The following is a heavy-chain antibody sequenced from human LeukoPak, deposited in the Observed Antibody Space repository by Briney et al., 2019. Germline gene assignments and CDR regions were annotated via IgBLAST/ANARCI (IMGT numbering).Heavy chain of an antibody. D-gene: IGHD6-6*01. Sequence: SETLSLTCTVSGGSISSLYWSWIRQPPGKGLEWIGYIYYTGSTNYNPSLKSRVTMFVDMSKNQFSLRLSSVTAADTAVYYCARHRAYSSSSPFDHWGQGTLVTVSS. J-gene: IGHJ4*02. V-gene: IGHV4-59*08. CDR1: GGSISSLY. CDR3: ARHRAYSSSSPFDH. CDR2: IYYTGST.